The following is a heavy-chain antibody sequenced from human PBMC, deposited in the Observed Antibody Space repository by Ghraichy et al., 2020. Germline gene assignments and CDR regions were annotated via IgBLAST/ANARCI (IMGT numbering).Heavy chain of an antibody. D-gene: IGHD2-15*01. Sequence: GESLNISCAASGFTFSSSAMTWVRLAPGKGLQWVSVISGSGDSTYYADSVKGRFTISRDNSKNTLYLQMNNLRAEDTALYFCAKGSGGTLTFFDYWGQGTLVTVSS. V-gene: IGHV3-23*01. CDR3: AKGSGGTLTFFDY. CDR1: GFTFSSSA. CDR2: ISGSGDST. J-gene: IGHJ4*02.